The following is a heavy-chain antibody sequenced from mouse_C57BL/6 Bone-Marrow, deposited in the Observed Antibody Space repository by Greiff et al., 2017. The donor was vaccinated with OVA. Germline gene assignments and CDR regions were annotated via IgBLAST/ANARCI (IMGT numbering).Heavy chain of an antibody. CDR1: GFTFSSYA. Sequence: DVKLVESGGGLVKPGGSLKLSCAASGFTFSSYAMSWVRQTPEKRLEWVATISDGGSYTYYPDNVKGRFTISRDNAKHNLYLQMSHLKSEDTAMYYCARGGPTIVTTWYVDVWGTGTTVTVSS. J-gene: IGHJ1*03. D-gene: IGHD2-5*01. CDR2: ISDGGSYT. V-gene: IGHV5-4*03. CDR3: ARGGPTIVTTWYVDV.